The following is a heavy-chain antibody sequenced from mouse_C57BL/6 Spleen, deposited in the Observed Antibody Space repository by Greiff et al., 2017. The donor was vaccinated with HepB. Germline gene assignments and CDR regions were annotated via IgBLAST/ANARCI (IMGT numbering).Heavy chain of an antibody. CDR2: ISNGGGST. Sequence: KVVESGGGLVQPGGSLKLSCAASGFTFSDYYMYWVRQTPEKRLEWVAYISNGGGSTYYPDTVKGRFTISRDNAKNTLYLQMSRLKSEDTAMYYCASYGYDDAMDYWGQGTSVTVSS. V-gene: IGHV5-12*01. D-gene: IGHD2-2*01. J-gene: IGHJ4*01. CDR3: ASYGYDDAMDY. CDR1: GFTFSDYY.